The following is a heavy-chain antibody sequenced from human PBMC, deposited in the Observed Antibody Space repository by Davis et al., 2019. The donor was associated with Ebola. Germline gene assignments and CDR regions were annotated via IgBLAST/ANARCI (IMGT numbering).Heavy chain of an antibody. CDR2: MFSSGNA. J-gene: IGHJ5*02. D-gene: IGHD2-15*01. CDR3: ARKRVVVVVAATPRVNWFDP. V-gene: IGHV4-4*08. Sequence: MPSETLSLTCTVFRDSVSGYYWSWIRQPPGKGLEWIGYMFSSGNAKYNPSLKSRVTISVDTSKNQFSLKLSSVTAADTAVYYCARKRVVVVVAATPRVNWFDPWGQGTLVTVSS. CDR1: RDSVSGYY.